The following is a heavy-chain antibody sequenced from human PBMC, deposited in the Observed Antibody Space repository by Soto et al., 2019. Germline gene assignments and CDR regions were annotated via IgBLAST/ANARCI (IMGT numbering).Heavy chain of an antibody. CDR2: VYFSGST. D-gene: IGHD6-19*01. CDR3: ARQEAVPGTPFDS. V-gene: IGHV4-59*01. CDR1: GGSINGCY. J-gene: IGHJ4*02. Sequence: QERLQESGPGLVKPSETLSLTCSVSGGSINGCYWNWIRQPPGKGLEWLGNVYFSGSTHYTPSLEARLTISVDTSKKQISLKLRSVTAADTAVYYCARQEAVPGTPFDSWGQGTLVSVSS.